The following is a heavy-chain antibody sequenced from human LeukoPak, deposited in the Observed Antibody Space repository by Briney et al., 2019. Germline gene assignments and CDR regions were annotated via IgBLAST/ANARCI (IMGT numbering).Heavy chain of an antibody. J-gene: IGHJ4*02. CDR2: IIPILGIA. Sequence: GSSVKVSCKASGGTFSSYAISWVRQAPGQGLEWMGRIIPILGIANYAQKFQGRVTITTDESTSTAYMELSSLRSEDTAVYYCARGVVSGQRGPPLDYWGQGTLVTVSS. CDR1: GGTFSSYA. D-gene: IGHD5-12*01. V-gene: IGHV1-69*04. CDR3: ARGVVSGQRGPPLDY.